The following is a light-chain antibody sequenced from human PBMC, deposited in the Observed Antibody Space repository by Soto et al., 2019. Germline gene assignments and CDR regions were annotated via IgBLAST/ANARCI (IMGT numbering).Light chain of an antibody. V-gene: IGKV1-5*03. Sequence: DIQMTQSPSTLSGSVGDRVTITCRASQTISSWSAWYQQKPGKAPKLLIYKASTLKSGVPSGFSGSRSGTEFTLTISSLQPDDFATYYCQHYNSYSEAFGQGTKVDIK. CDR1: QTISSW. J-gene: IGKJ1*01. CDR3: QHYNSYSEA. CDR2: KAS.